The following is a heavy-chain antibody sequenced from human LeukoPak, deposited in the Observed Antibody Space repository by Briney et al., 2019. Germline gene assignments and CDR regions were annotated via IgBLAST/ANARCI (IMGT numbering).Heavy chain of an antibody. CDR2: IYSGGST. CDR3: AKDQTDDYGGNSGLFDY. V-gene: IGHV3-66*01. J-gene: IGHJ4*02. D-gene: IGHD4-23*01. CDR1: GFTVSSNY. Sequence: GGSLRLSCAASGFTVSSNYMSWVRQAPGKGLEWVSVIYSGGSTYYADSVKGRFTISRDNSKNTLYLQMNSLRAEDTAVYYCAKDQTDDYGGNSGLFDYWGQGTLVTVSS.